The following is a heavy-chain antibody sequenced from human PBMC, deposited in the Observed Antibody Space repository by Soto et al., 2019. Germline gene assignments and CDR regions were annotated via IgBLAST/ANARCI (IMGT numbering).Heavy chain of an antibody. V-gene: IGHV3-15*07. CDR3: TTGSYCSNVVCYTVYYFDY. D-gene: IGHD2-8*01. J-gene: IGHJ4*02. CDR1: GFTFSNAW. Sequence: EVQLVESGGDLVKPGGSLRLSCAASGFTFSNAWMNWVRQAPGKGREWGGRIKSKTDGGTTDYVAPVKGRFSISRDDSKNTMSLHMKSLKTEDTAVYYFTTGSYCSNVVCYTVYYFDYWGQGTRVTVSS. CDR2: IKSKTDGGTT.